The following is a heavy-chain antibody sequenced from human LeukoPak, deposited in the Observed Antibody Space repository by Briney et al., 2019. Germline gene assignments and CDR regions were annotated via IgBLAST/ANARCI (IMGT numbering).Heavy chain of an antibody. CDR3: ARGRDGYNLLLDY. V-gene: IGHV1-2*02. CDR1: GYTFTGYD. D-gene: IGHD5-24*01. J-gene: IGHJ4*02. Sequence: GASVKVSCKASGYTFTGYDMHWVRQAPGQGLEWMGWINPNSGGTNYAQKFQGRVTMTRDTSISTAYMELSRLRSDDTAVYYCARGRDGYNLLLDYWGQGTLVTVSS. CDR2: INPNSGGT.